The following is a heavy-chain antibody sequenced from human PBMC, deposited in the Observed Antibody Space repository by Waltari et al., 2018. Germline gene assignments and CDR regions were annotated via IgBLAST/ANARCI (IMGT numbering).Heavy chain of an antibody. CDR2: IYHSGST. V-gene: IGHV4-4*02. CDR3: ARDRADSSGWYFGGTNYYYGMDV. Sequence: QVQLQESGPGLVKPSGTLSLTCAVSGGSISSSNWWSWVRQPPGEGLEWIGEIYHSGSTNYNPSLKSRVTISVDKSKNQFSLKLSSVTAADTAVYYCARDRADSSGWYFGGTNYYYGMDVWGQGTTVTVSS. J-gene: IGHJ6*02. CDR1: GGSISSSNW. D-gene: IGHD6-19*01.